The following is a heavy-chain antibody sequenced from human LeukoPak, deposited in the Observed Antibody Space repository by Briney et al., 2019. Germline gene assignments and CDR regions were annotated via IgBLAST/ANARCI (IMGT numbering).Heavy chain of an antibody. V-gene: IGHV3-30*18. Sequence: PGGSLRLSCAASGFTFSTYGMHWVRQAPGKGLEWVTVISYDVSNKYYADSVKGRFTTSRDNSKDPLNLQMNSLRAEDTAVYYCAKEDRVGVAGDAFDIWGQGTMVTVSS. J-gene: IGHJ3*02. CDR3: AKEDRVGVAGDAFDI. CDR2: ISYDVSNK. D-gene: IGHD6-19*01. CDR1: GFTFSTYG.